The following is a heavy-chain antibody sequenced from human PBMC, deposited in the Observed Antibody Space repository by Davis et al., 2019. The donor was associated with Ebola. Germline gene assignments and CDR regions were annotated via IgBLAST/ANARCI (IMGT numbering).Heavy chain of an antibody. CDR3: ARDRVVVPAAIVDYYYYMDV. J-gene: IGHJ6*03. CDR2: INPSGGST. V-gene: IGHV1-46*01. CDR1: GGTFSSYA. Sequence: ASVKVSCKASGGTFSSYAISWVRQAPGQGLEWMGIINPSGGSTSYAQKFQGRVTMTRDTSTSTVYMELSSLRSEDTAVYYCARDRVVVPAAIVDYYYYMDVWGKGTTVTVSS. D-gene: IGHD2-2*01.